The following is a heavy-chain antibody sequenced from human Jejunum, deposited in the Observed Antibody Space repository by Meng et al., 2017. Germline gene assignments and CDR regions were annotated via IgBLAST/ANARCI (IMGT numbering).Heavy chain of an antibody. V-gene: IGHV3-74*01. D-gene: IGHD1-26*01. J-gene: IGHJ4*02. Sequence: EVELVESGGGLVPPGGSLRLYCAASGFTFSSYWMHWVRQAPGKGLVWVSHINNDGTTTNYADSVKGRFTISRDNAKNTLYLQMNSLRAEDTAVYYCARSGGVVDYWGQGTLVTVSS. CDR1: GFTFSSYW. CDR3: ARSGGVVDY. CDR2: INNDGTTT.